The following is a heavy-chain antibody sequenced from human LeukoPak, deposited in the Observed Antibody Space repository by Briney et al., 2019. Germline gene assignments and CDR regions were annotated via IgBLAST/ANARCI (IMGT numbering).Heavy chain of an antibody. CDR1: GGSISSYY. V-gene: IGHV4-4*07. CDR2: IYTSGST. J-gene: IGHJ1*01. CDR3: AKAADSSSWYSVRAEYFQH. D-gene: IGHD6-13*01. Sequence: SETLSLTCTVSGGSISSYYWSWIRQPAGKGLEWIGRIYTSGSTNYNPSLKSRVTMSVDTSKNQFSLKLSSVTAADTAVYYCAKAADSSSWYSVRAEYFQHWGQGTLVTVSS.